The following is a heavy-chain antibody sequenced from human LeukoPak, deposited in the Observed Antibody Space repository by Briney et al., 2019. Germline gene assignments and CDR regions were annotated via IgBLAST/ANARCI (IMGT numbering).Heavy chain of an antibody. CDR3: ARGQAEFRYFDY. CDR2: FYSGGRT. D-gene: IGHD1-14*01. Sequence: PGGSLRLSCAASGFIVSSNYMTWVRQAPGKGLEWVSVFYSGGRTYYADSVKGRFTISRDNSKNTLYLQMNSLRAEDTAVYYCARGQAEFRYFDYWGQGTLVTVSS. J-gene: IGHJ4*02. V-gene: IGHV3-66*02. CDR1: GFIVSSNY.